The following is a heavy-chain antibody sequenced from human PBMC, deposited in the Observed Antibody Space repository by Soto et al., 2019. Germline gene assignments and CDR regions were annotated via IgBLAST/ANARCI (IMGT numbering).Heavy chain of an antibody. CDR2: ISSASSYT. Sequence: GGSLRLSCAASGFSFSDSYMSWIRQAPGKGLEWVSSISSASSYTNHADSVKGRFTISRDNAKDSLYLQMNSLRVEDTAVYYCARASGRDDWFEPWGQGTLVTVSS. J-gene: IGHJ5*02. D-gene: IGHD1-26*01. CDR1: GFSFSDSY. CDR3: ARASGRDDWFEP. V-gene: IGHV3-11*05.